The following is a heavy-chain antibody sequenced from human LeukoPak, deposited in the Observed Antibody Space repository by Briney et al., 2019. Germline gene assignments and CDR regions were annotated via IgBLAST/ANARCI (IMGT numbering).Heavy chain of an antibody. CDR3: AHRQFCGSRSYYNPFDY. CDR1: GFSLSTSGVG. Sequence: SGPTLVNPTQTLTLTCTFSGFSLSTSGVGVGWIHQPPGKALEWLALIYWNDDKRYSPSLKSRLTITKDTSKNQVVLTMTNMDPVDTATYYCAHRQFCGSRSYYNPFDYWGQGTLVTVSS. CDR2: IYWNDDK. D-gene: IGHD3-10*01. J-gene: IGHJ4*02. V-gene: IGHV2-5*01.